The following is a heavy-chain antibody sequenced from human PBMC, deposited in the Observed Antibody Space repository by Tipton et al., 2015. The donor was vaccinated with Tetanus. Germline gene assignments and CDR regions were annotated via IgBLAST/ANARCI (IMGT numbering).Heavy chain of an antibody. V-gene: IGHV4-4*07. Sequence: GLVKPSETLSLTCTVSGGSLSSNYWTWIRQPAGKGLEWIGRIDASGSTDYNPSLKSRATMSVDTSKNQFSLKLSSVTAADTAVYYCARLYSYGSLYWFDPWGQGTLVTVSS. D-gene: IGHD5-18*01. J-gene: IGHJ5*02. CDR1: GGSLSSNY. CDR3: ARLYSYGSLYWFDP. CDR2: IDASGST.